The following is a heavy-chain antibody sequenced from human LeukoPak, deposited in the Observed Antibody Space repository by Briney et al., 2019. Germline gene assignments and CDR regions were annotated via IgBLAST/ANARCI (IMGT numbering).Heavy chain of an antibody. CDR3: ARGPSGYHNT. CDR2: ISSSSRTI. J-gene: IGHJ4*02. CDR1: GFTFSSYR. V-gene: IGHV3-48*01. D-gene: IGHD5-12*01. Sequence: GGSLRLSCAASGFTFSSYRMNWVRQAPGRGLEWVSYISSSSRTIYYADSVKGRFTISRDNAKNSLYLQMNSLRVEDTAVYYCARGPSGYHNTGGQGTLVTVSS.